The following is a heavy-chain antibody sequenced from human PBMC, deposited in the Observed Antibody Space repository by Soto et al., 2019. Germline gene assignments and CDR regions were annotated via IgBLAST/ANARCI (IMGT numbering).Heavy chain of an antibody. CDR2: ILPFGAA. D-gene: IGHD2-8*02. J-gene: IGHJ6*02. CDR3: ARGRYCTGNRCSHYSGVDV. V-gene: IGHV1-69*13. Sequence: QVQLVQSGAEVKKPGSSVKVSCKASEGTFSTYTIIWVRQAPGQGLEWMGGILPFGAADYSQKFQGRGTIPADQSTSTAYMELSSLRPEDTAVYYCARGRYCTGNRCSHYSGVDVWGQGTTVTVSS. CDR1: EGTFSTYT.